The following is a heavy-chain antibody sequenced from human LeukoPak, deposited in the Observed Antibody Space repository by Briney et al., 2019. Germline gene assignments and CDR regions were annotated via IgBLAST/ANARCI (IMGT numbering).Heavy chain of an antibody. D-gene: IGHD3-10*01. Sequence: GGSLRLSCAASGFIFSSYAMNWVRQAPGKGLEWVSVISGSGGSIYYADSVKGRFTISKDNSNNTLYLQMNSLRAEDTAVYYCAKSGGTGDYYYIDYWGQGTLVTVSA. CDR1: GFIFSSYA. CDR2: ISGSGGSI. CDR3: AKSGGTGDYYYIDY. V-gene: IGHV3-23*01. J-gene: IGHJ4*02.